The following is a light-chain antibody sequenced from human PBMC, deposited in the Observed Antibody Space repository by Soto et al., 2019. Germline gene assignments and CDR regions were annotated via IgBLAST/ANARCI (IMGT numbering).Light chain of an antibody. CDR1: QSVTSN. J-gene: IGKJ1*01. CDR3: QQYGRSVG. V-gene: IGKV3D-15*01. Sequence: IVMTQSPATLSVSPWDRASLSCRASQSVTSNLAWYQQKPGQAPSLLIYEASTRAPGTPDRFSGSGSGTDFTLTVSRLEPEDFAVYYCQQYGRSVGFGQGTKVDIK. CDR2: EAS.